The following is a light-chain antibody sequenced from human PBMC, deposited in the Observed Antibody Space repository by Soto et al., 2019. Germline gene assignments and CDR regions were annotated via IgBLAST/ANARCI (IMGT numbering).Light chain of an antibody. CDR1: SSNIGSNT. CDR3: ATWDDRIYV. CDR2: SNN. J-gene: IGLJ1*01. V-gene: IGLV1-44*01. Sequence: QSVLTQPPSASGTPGQRVTISCSGSSSNIGSNTVNWYQQFPGTAPKLLIYSNNQRPSGVPDRFSGSKSGTSASLAISGLQSEDEADYYCATWDDRIYVFGAGTKLTVL.